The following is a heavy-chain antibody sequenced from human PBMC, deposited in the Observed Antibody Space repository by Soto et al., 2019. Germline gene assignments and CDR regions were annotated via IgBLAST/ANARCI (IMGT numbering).Heavy chain of an antibody. CDR1: GYTFFNYG. D-gene: IGHD3-3*01. V-gene: IGHV1-18*01. CDR2: TSAYNGNT. Sequence: ASVKVSCKASGYTFFNYGISWVRQAPGQGLEWMGWTSAYNGNTNYVQKLQGRVTMTTDTSTSTAYMELRSLTYDDTAVYYCARVPRCDFWSFDPWGQGTLVTVSS. J-gene: IGHJ5*02. CDR3: ARVPRCDFWSFDP.